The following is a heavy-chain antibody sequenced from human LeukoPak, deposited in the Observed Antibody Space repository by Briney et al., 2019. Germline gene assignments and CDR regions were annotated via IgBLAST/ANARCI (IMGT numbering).Heavy chain of an antibody. CDR3: ARDDYNTLGCNFHY. CDR1: GFTFADHA. V-gene: IGHV3-9*01. J-gene: IGHJ4*02. Sequence: PGTSLRLSCVVSGFTFADHAMHWVRRAPGQGLEWVTGINWDNDGIVYAASVRGRFTVSRDNAKNTLYLQMNRLRPEDTAFYYCARDDYNTLGCNFHYWGQGTLVTVSS. D-gene: IGHD1-1*01. CDR2: INWDNDGI.